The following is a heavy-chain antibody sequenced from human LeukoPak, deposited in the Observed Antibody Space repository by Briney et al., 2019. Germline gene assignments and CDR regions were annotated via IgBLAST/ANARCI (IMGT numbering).Heavy chain of an antibody. V-gene: IGHV3-49*04. CDR3: TRGYSSSIHYYYMDV. CDR2: IRSKAYGGTT. D-gene: IGHD6-6*01. CDR1: EFIFSSYV. J-gene: IGHJ6*03. Sequence: GGSLRLSCAASEFIFSSYVMSWVRQAPGKGLEWVGFIRSKAYGGTTEYAASVKGRFTISRDDSKSIAYLQMNSLKTEDTAVYYCTRGYSSSIHYYYMDVWGKGTTVTVSS.